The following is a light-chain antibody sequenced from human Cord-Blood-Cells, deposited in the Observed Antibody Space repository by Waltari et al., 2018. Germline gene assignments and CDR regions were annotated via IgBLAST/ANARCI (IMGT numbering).Light chain of an antibody. CDR2: AAS. CDR3: QQANSFPFT. V-gene: IGKV1-12*01. Sequence: DIKMNQSPSSVYASVGDRVGTSCRASQCISGWLAWYQQKPGKAPNLLIYAASSLQSGVPSRFSGSGSGTDFTLTISSLQPKDFATYYCQQANSFPFTFGPGTKVDIK. CDR1: QCISGW. J-gene: IGKJ3*01.